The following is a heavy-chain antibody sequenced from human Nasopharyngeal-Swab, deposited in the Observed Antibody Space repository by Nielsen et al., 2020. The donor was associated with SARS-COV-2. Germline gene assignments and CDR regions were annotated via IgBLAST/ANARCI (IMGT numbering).Heavy chain of an antibody. V-gene: IGHV1-69*13. Sequence: SLKVSCKASGGTFSSYAISWVRQAPGQGLEWMGGIIPIFGTANYAQKFQGRVTITADESTSTAYMELSSLRSEDTAVYYCARVTAMAEGYYYGMDAWGQGTTVTVSS. CDR3: ARVTAMAEGYYYGMDA. D-gene: IGHD5-18*01. CDR2: IIPIFGTA. CDR1: GGTFSSYA. J-gene: IGHJ6*02.